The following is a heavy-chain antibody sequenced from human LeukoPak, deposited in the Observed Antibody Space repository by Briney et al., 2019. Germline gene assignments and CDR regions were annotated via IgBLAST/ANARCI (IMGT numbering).Heavy chain of an antibody. D-gene: IGHD4/OR15-4a*01. Sequence: GGSLRLSCSASGFSFSDSCMSWFRLSPEKGLEWIAYITSSETTTEYADSVKGRFTISRVNAKNSLYLQMNSLRPEDTAVYYCGRDPDYGDPYWGQGTLVTVSS. V-gene: IGHV3-11*01. J-gene: IGHJ4*02. CDR3: GRDPDYGDPY. CDR2: ITSSETTT. CDR1: GFSFSDSC.